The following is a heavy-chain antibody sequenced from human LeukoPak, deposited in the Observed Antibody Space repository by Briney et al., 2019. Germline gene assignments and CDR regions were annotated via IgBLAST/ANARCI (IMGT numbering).Heavy chain of an antibody. V-gene: IGHV5-10-1*01. D-gene: IGHD4-17*01. CDR3: AKRKGTVTSRAYYYYYAMDV. Sequence: GESLQISSKGSGYGFTRYWISWVRPKPGKDREWMGRIDPSDSYTNYSPSFQSHVTISDDKSISTAYLQWSSLKASDTAMYYCAKRKGTVTSRAYYYYYAMDVWGQGTTVTVSS. CDR2: IDPSDSYT. J-gene: IGHJ6*02. CDR1: GYGFTRYW.